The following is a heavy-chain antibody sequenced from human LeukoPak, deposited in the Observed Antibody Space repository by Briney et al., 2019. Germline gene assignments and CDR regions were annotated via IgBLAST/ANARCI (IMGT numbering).Heavy chain of an antibody. CDR3: AKETSFEVLTPLRYAMDA. J-gene: IGHJ6*02. Sequence: GGSLRLSCVASGFTFSSYAMSWLRQAPGKGLEWVSVISGSGGTTYYADSVKGRFTISRDNSKNTLYLQVNSLRAEDTALYHCAKETSFEVLTPLRYAMDAWGQGTTVTVSS. D-gene: IGHD3-3*01. V-gene: IGHV3-23*01. CDR2: ISGSGGTT. CDR1: GFTFSSYA.